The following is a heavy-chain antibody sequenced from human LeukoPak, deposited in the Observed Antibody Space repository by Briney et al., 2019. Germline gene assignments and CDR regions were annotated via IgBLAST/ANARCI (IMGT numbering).Heavy chain of an antibody. CDR1: GGSIGSYY. J-gene: IGHJ3*02. Sequence: SETLPLTCTVSGGSIGSYYWSWIRQPPGKGLEWIGYIYYSGSTNYNPSLKSRVTISVDTSKNQFSLKLSSVTAADTAVYYCARDRCSSTSCYDAFDIWGQGTMVTVSS. V-gene: IGHV4-59*01. CDR2: IYYSGST. D-gene: IGHD2-2*01. CDR3: ARDRCSSTSCYDAFDI.